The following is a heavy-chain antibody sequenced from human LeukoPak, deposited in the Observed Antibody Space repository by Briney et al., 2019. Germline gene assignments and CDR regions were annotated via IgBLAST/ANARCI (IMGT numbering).Heavy chain of an antibody. J-gene: IGHJ5*02. CDR3: ARDEGTMIAGWFDP. V-gene: IGHV1-2*02. CDR1: GYTFTGYY. Sequence: ASVKVSCKASGYTFTGYYMHWVRQAPGQGLEWMGWINPNSGGTNYAQKFQGRVTMTRDTSISTAYMELSRLRSDDTAIYYCARDEGTMIAGWFDPWGQGTLVTVSS. D-gene: IGHD3-22*01. CDR2: INPNSGGT.